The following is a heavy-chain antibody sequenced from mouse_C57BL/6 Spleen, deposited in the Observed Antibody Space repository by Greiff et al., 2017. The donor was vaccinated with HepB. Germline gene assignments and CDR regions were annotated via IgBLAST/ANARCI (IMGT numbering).Heavy chain of an antibody. D-gene: IGHD1-1*01. CDR2: IDPSDSYT. J-gene: IGHJ1*03. Sequence: QVQPQQPGAELVKPGASVKLSCKASGYTFTSYWMQWVKQRPGQGLEWIGEIDPSDSYTNYNQKFKGKATLTVDTSSSTAYMQLSSLTSEDSAVYYCARGDYGSSDVWGTGTTVTVSS. V-gene: IGHV1-50*01. CDR1: GYTFTSYW. CDR3: ARGDYGSSDV.